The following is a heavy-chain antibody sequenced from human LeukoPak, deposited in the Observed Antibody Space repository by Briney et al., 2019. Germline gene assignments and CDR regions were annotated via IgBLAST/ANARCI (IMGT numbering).Heavy chain of an antibody. J-gene: IGHJ4*02. V-gene: IGHV4-4*02. CDR1: GGSISSSNW. Sequence: SETLTLTCAVSGGSISSSNWWSSVRQPPGKGLEWIGEIYHSGSTNYNPSLKSRVTISVDKSKNQFSLKLSSVTAADTAVYYCARLSLNYGSGSPGSFDYWGQGTLVTVSS. CDR2: IYHSGST. D-gene: IGHD3-10*01. CDR3: ARLSLNYGSGSPGSFDY.